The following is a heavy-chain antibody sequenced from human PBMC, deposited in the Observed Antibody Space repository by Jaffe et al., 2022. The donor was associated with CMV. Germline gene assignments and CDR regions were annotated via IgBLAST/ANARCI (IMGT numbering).Heavy chain of an antibody. CDR2: ISGSGGST. CDR1: GFTFSSYA. CDR3: AKFTPIAVAGPWYFDL. V-gene: IGHV3-23*01. Sequence: EVQLLESGGGLVQPGGSLRLSCAASGFTFSSYAMSWVRQAPGKGLEWVSAISGSGGSTYYADSVKGRFTISRDNSKNTLYLQMNSLRAEDTAVYYCAKFTPIAVAGPWYFDLWGRGTLVTVSS. J-gene: IGHJ2*01. D-gene: IGHD6-19*01.